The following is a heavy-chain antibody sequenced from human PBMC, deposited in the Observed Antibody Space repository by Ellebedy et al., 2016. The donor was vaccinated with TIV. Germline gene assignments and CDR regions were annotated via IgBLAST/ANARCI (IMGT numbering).Heavy chain of an antibody. J-gene: IGHJ5*02. CDR3: AKGLGGLQLWFDP. Sequence: MPSETLSLTCAVSGGSLRGYYWSWIRQPPGKGLEWIGEINPRGVINYDPSLKSRVTISADASKNQVSLRLSSVSAANTAIYFCAKGLGGLQLWFDPWGQGTLVTVSS. D-gene: IGHD1-1*01. CDR1: GGSLRGYY. CDR2: INPRGVI. V-gene: IGHV4-34*01.